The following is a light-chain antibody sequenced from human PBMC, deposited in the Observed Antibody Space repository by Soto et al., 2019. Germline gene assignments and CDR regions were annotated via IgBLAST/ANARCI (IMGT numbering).Light chain of an antibody. J-gene: IGLJ2*01. Sequence: QSVLTQPPSVSGAPGQRVTISCTGSSSNIGTGYDVHWYQHLPGTAPKLLIYGNNNRPSGVPDRFSGSKSDTSASLAITGLQPDDEAEYYCQSYDSSLRVVFGGGTKLTVL. CDR3: QSYDSSLRVV. CDR2: GNN. V-gene: IGLV1-40*01. CDR1: SSNIGTGYD.